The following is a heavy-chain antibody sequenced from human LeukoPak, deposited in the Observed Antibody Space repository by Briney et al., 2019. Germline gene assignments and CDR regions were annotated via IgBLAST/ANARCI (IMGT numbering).Heavy chain of an antibody. CDR3: ARGGLWFAPYYYMDV. J-gene: IGHJ6*03. CDR1: GGSFSGYY. Sequence: SETLSLTCAVYGGSFSGYYWSWIRQPPGKWLEWIGEINHSGSTNYNPSLKSRVTISVDTSKNQFSLKLSSVTAADTAVYYCARGGLWFAPYYYMDVWGKGTTVTVSS. CDR2: INHSGST. V-gene: IGHV4-34*01. D-gene: IGHD5-18*01.